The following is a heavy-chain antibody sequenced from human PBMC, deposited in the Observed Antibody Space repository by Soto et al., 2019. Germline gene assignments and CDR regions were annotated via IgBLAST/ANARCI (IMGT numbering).Heavy chain of an antibody. J-gene: IGHJ5*02. CDR1: GFSFSDYF. CDR3: ARDNSQNYGTPGASSWLHP. CDR2: INPSGDSR. Sequence: ASVMVPCKASGFSFSDYFMHWVRQAPGQGLEWIGIINPSGDSRNYAQKFQGRVTITRDTSTSTVYMDLSSLRYEDAAVDYCARDNSQNYGTPGASSWLHPLGQGTPVTVSS. D-gene: IGHD4-17*01. V-gene: IGHV1-46*01.